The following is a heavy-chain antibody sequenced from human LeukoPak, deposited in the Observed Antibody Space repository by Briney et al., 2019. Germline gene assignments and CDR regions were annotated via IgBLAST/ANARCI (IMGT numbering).Heavy chain of an antibody. CDR3: ARGTTVVSFFDY. Sequence: GGSLRLSCSASGFTFSNYEMNWVRQAPGKGLEWVSYISSSGSTIYYADSVKGRFTISRNNAKNSLYLQMNSLRAEDTAVYYRARGTTVVSFFDYWGQGTLVTVSS. J-gene: IGHJ4*02. V-gene: IGHV3-48*03. D-gene: IGHD4-23*01. CDR1: GFTFSNYE. CDR2: ISSSGSTI.